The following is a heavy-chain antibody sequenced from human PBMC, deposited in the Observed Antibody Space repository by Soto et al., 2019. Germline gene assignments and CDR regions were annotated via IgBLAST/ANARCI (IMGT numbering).Heavy chain of an antibody. CDR1: GGSFTSSDYY. CDR2: IYYTGTT. D-gene: IGHD3-10*01. CDR3: ARSVTP. V-gene: IGHV4-39*01. Sequence: SETLSLTCTVSGGSFTSSDYYWVWIRQPPGKGLEWLGSIYYTGTTYYNQSLKSRVTIFVDTSQNQFSLKLSSVTAADTAVYYCARSVTPWGQGTLVTVS. J-gene: IGHJ5*02.